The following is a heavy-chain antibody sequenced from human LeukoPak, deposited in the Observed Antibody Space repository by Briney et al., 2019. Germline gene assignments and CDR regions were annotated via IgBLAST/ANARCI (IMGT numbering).Heavy chain of an antibody. CDR1: GYTFTGYY. D-gene: IGHD3-22*01. CDR2: INPNSGGT. V-gene: IGHV1-2*02. J-gene: IGHJ3*02. Sequence: GASVKVSCKASGYTFTGYYMHWVRQAPGQGLEWMGWINPNSGGTNYAQKFQGRVTMTRDTSISSAYMELSRLRSDDTAVYYCASRRVGSMIEQSSGAFDIWGQGTMVTVSS. CDR3: ASRRVGSMIEQSSGAFDI.